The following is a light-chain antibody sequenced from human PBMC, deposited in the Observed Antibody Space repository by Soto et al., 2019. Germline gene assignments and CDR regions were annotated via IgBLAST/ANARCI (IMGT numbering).Light chain of an antibody. J-gene: IGLJ3*02. CDR3: ETWDSTTRV. CDR1: SGHSSYN. Sequence: QPVLTQSSSASASLGSSVKLTCSLSSGHSSYNIAWHQQQPGKAPRHLMRLEDSGSYNKGSGVPDRFSGSSSGADRYLTISTLQYEDEADYYCETWDSTTRVFGGGTQLTVL. V-gene: IGLV4-60*02. CDR2: LEDSGSY.